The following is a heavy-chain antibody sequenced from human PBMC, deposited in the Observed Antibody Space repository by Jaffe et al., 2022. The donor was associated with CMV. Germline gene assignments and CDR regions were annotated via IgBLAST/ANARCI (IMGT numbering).Heavy chain of an antibody. CDR1: GGSISSYY. J-gene: IGHJ6*02. Sequence: QVQLQESGPGLVKPSETLSLTCTVSGGSISSYYWSWIRQPPGKGLEWIGYIYYSGSTNYNPSLKSRVTISVDTSKNQFSLKLSSVTAADTAVYYCARVRVSTFWGGMDVWGQGTTVTVSS. D-gene: IGHD3-16*01. V-gene: IGHV4-59*01. CDR2: IYYSGST. CDR3: ARVRVSTFWGGMDV.